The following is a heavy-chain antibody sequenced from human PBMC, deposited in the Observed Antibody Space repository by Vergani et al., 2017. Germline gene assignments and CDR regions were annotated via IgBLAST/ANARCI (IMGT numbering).Heavy chain of an antibody. CDR1: GFTFSSYS. V-gene: IGHV3-48*01. J-gene: IGHJ4*02. D-gene: IGHD4-17*01. CDR2: ISSSSSTI. CDR3: ARGDRTVTTEFDY. Sequence: EVQLVESGGGLVQPGGSLRLSCAASGFTFSSYSMNWVRQAPGQGLEWVSYISSSSSTIYYADSVKGRFTMSRDNAKNSLYLQMNSLRAEDTAVYYCARGDRTVTTEFDYWGQGTLVTVSS.